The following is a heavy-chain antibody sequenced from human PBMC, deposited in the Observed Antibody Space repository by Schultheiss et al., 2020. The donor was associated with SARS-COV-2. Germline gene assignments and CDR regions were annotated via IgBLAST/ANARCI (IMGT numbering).Heavy chain of an antibody. CDR2: ISAYNGNT. J-gene: IGHJ6*02. CDR1: GGTFSSYA. D-gene: IGHD4-17*01. V-gene: IGHV1-18*01. Sequence: ASVKVSCKASGGTFSSYAISWVRQAPGQGLEWMGGISAYNGNTNYAQKLQGRVTMTTDTSTSTAYMELRSLRSEDTAVYYCARDPTVTTVYYYYGMDVWGQGTTVTVSS. CDR3: ARDPTVTTVYYYYGMDV.